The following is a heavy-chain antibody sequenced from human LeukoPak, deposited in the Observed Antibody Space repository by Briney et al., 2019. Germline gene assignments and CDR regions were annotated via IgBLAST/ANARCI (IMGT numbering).Heavy chain of an antibody. D-gene: IGHD3-10*01. J-gene: IGHJ4*02. CDR1: GYTFTGYY. CDR3: ARETSGVDY. V-gene: IGHV1-2*02. CDR2: INPNSGGT. Sequence: GASVKVSCKASGYTFTGYYMHWVRQAPGQGLEWMGWINPNSGGTNYAQKFQGRVTMTRDTSISTAYMELSALRSDDTAVYFCARETSGVDYWGQGTLVTVSS.